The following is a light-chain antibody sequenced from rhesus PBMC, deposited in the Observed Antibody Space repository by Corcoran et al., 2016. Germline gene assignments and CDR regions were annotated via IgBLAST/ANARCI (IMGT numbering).Light chain of an antibody. CDR1: QGISSY. CDR2: DAS. J-gene: IGKJ1*01. Sequence: DNQLTQSPSSLSASVGDRVTITCRASQGISSYLAWYQQKSGKAPKYLIYDASNLQSGVPSRFSGRGSGTEVTLTSRSLQPEDFATYYCQQRNSYPPTFGQGTKVEIK. CDR3: QQRNSYPPT. V-gene: IGKV1-38*01.